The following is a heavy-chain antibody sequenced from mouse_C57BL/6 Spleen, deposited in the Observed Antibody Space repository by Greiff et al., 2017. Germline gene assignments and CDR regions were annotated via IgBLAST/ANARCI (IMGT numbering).Heavy chain of an antibody. Sequence: EVKLMESGPGLVKPSQSLSLTCSVTGYSITSGYYWNWIRQFPGNKLEWMGYISYDGSNNSNPSLKNRISITRDTSKNQFFLKLNSVTTEDTATYYWSRRGITTVVATDYWGQGTTLTVSS. D-gene: IGHD1-1*01. CDR2: ISYDGSN. V-gene: IGHV3-6*01. CDR1: GYSITSGYY. CDR3: SRRGITTVVATDY. J-gene: IGHJ2*01.